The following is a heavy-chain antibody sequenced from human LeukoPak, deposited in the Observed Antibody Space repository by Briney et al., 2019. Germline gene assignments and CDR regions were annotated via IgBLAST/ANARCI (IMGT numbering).Heavy chain of an antibody. D-gene: IGHD3-10*01. V-gene: IGHV4-59*01. J-gene: IGHJ4*02. CDR1: GGSISSYY. CDR2: IYYSGST. CDR3: ARSPDVTMVRARYYFDY. Sequence: SETLSLTCSVSGGSISSYYWSWIRQPPGKGLEWFGYIYYSGSTNYNPSLKSRVTISVDTSKNQFSLKLSSVTAADTAVYYCARSPDVTMVRARYYFDYWGQGTLVTVSS.